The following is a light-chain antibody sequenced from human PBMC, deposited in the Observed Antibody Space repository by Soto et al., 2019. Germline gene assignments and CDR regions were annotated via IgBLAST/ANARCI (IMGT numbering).Light chain of an antibody. CDR3: QSYVSLNLV. CDR1: SGSIASNY. V-gene: IGLV6-57*02. J-gene: IGLJ1*01. CDR2: ADD. Sequence: FILTPPHSVSESTGKTVTLSCTGSSGSIASNYVQWYQQCPGSAPTVVIYADDQRPSGVPDRFSGSIDRSSNSASLTISGLKTEDEADYYCQSYVSLNLVFGTGTKVTVL.